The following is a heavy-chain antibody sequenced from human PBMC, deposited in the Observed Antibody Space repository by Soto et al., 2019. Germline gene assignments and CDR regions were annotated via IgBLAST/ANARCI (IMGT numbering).Heavy chain of an antibody. CDR1: GFTFSSYG. D-gene: IGHD2-21*02. J-gene: IGHJ6*02. Sequence: GESLKISCSASGFTFSSYGMHWVRQTPGKGLEYVSGISNNGGSANYADSVKARFIISRDNSKNSLYLQMSSLTAEDTAVYYCVKDKGATIKKVTMDVWGQGTTVTVSS. CDR2: ISNNGGSA. V-gene: IGHV3-64D*08. CDR3: VKDKGATIKKVTMDV.